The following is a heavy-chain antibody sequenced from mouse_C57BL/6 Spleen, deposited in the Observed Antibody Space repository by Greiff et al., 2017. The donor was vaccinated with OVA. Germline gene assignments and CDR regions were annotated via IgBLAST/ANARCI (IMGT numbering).Heavy chain of an antibody. J-gene: IGHJ1*03. D-gene: IGHD2-4*01. CDR1: GYAFSSSW. V-gene: IGHV1-82*01. Sequence: VQLQQSGPELVKPGASVKISCKASGYAFSSSWMNWVKQRPGKGLEWIGRIYPGAGDTKYNGKFKGKATLTADKSSSTAYMQLSSLTSEDSAVYFCARYDYDWYFDVWGTGTTVTVSS. CDR3: ARYDYDWYFDV. CDR2: IYPGAGDT.